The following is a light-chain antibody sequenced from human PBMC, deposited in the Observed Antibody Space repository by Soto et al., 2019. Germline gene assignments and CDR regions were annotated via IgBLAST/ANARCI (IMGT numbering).Light chain of an antibody. V-gene: IGLV2-14*01. CDR3: SSYTTSNTYV. Sequence: QSALTQPASVSGSPGQSITISCTGTSSDVGAYNYVSWYQQHPGKAPKLIIYDVINRPSGVSNHFSGSKSGDTASLIISGLQAEDEADYYCSSYTTSNTYVFGGGTQLTVL. J-gene: IGLJ7*01. CDR1: SSDVGAYNY. CDR2: DVI.